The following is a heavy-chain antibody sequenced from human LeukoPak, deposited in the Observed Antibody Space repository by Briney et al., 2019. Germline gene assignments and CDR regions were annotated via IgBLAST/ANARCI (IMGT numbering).Heavy chain of an antibody. CDR2: LSDSGVYT. J-gene: IGHJ4*02. CDR1: GFTFSNYA. CDR3: ANWGLIEAYFDY. D-gene: IGHD7-27*01. Sequence: GGSLRLSCAASGFTFSNYAMTWVRQAPGKGLEWVSILSDSGVYTYYADSVKGRFTISRDNSKNTLYLQMNSLRAEDTAVYYCANWGLIEAYFDYWGQGTLVTVSS. V-gene: IGHV3-23*01.